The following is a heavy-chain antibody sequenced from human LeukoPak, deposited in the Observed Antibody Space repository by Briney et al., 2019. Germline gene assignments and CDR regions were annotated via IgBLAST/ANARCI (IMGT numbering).Heavy chain of an antibody. CDR2: IVPIFGTA. V-gene: IGHV1-69*01. D-gene: IGHD3-22*01. Sequence: SVKVSCKASGGTFSSYAISWVRQAPGQGLEWMGGIVPIFGTANYAQKFQGRVTITADESTNTACMELSSLRSEDTAVYYCAKEESRSFYDSSGYSFYYYGMDVWGQGTTVTVSS. CDR1: GGTFSSYA. CDR3: AKEESRSFYDSSGYSFYYYGMDV. J-gene: IGHJ6*02.